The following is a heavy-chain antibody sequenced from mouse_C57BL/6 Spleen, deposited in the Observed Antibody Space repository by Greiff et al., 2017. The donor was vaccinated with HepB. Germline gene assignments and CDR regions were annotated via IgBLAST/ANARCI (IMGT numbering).Heavy chain of an antibody. J-gene: IGHJ4*01. CDR3: ARDQDYYGSSYTYYAMGY. CDR1: GFTFSSYA. CDR2: ISDGGSYT. Sequence: EVQLVESGGGLVKPGGSLKLSCAASGFTFSSYAMSWVRQTPEKRLEWVATISDGGSYTYYPDNVKGRFTISRDNAKNNLYLQMSHLKSEDTAMYYCARDQDYYGSSYTYYAMGYWGQGTSVTVSS. D-gene: IGHD1-1*01. V-gene: IGHV5-4*01.